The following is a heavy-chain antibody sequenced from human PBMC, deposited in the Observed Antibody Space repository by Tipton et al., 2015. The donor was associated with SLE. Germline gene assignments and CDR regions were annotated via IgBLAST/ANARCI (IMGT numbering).Heavy chain of an antibody. V-gene: IGHV4-34*01. CDR1: GGSFSGYY. CDR2: INHSGST. Sequence: GLVKPSETLSLTCAVYGGSFSGYYWSWIRQPPGKGLEWIGEINHSGSTNYNPSLKSRVTISVDTSKNQFSLKLSSVTAADTAVYYCAREPVYYYYYMDAWGKGTTVTVSS. CDR3: AREPVYYYYYMDA. J-gene: IGHJ6*03.